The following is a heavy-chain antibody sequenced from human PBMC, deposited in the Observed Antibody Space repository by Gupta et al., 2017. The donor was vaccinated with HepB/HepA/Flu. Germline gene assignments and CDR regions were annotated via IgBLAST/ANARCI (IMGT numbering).Heavy chain of an antibody. V-gene: IGHV1-18*01. CDR1: GYIFSNYG. CDR2: ISAHNGNR. J-gene: IGHJ4*02. D-gene: IGHD3-10*01. Sequence: QVLLVQSGAEVKKPGASVKVSCKASGYIFSNYGITWVRQAPGQGLEWMGWISAHNGNRQYAQKFQGRVTMTTDTSTSTAYMELGSLTSDDTAAYYCARLNGLGYYGSDYWGQGTRVTVSP. CDR3: ARLNGLGYYGSDY.